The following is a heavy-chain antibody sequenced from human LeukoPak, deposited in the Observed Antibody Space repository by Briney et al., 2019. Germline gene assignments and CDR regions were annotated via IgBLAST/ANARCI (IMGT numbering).Heavy chain of an antibody. J-gene: IGHJ5*02. Sequence: SETLSLTCTVSGGSIRSGHYYWSWVRQPAGKGLEWIGHIYTSGSTKYNPSLKSRVTISIDTSKNQSSLKLNSVTAADTAVYYCAREKTSIVTIATPMSYWFDPWGQGTLVTVSS. CDR2: IYTSGST. V-gene: IGHV4-61*09. D-gene: IGHD3-3*01. CDR3: AREKTSIVTIATPMSYWFDP. CDR1: GGSIRSGHYY.